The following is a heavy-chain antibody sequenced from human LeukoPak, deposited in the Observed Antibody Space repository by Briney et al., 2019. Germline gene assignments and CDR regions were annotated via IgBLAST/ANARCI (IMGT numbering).Heavy chain of an antibody. CDR3: AREDYYFDY. CDR2: VNHSGST. CDR1: GGSFSRYY. J-gene: IGHJ4*02. Sequence: SETLSLTCAVYGGSFSRYYWSWIRQPPGKGLEWIGEVNHSGSTNYNPSLNGRVTISIDTSKNQFSLKLKSVTAADTALYYCAREDYYFDYWGQGAQVTVSS. D-gene: IGHD2-15*01. V-gene: IGHV4-34*01.